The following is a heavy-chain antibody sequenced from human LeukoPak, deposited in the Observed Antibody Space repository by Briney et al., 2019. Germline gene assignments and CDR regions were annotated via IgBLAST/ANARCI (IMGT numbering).Heavy chain of an antibody. CDR3: ARPQDGPYYMDV. CDR1: GGSFSGYY. D-gene: IGHD2-15*01. J-gene: IGHJ6*03. V-gene: IGHV4-34*01. Sequence: SETLSLTCAVYGGSFSGYYWSWIRHPPGKGLEWIGEINHSGSTHYNTSLKSRVTISVDTSKNYLSPKLSSVTAADTAVYYCARPQDGPYYMDVWGKGTTVTVSS. CDR2: INHSGST.